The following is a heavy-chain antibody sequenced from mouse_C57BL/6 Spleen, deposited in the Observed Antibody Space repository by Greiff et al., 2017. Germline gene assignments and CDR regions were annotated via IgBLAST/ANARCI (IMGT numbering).Heavy chain of an antibody. Sequence: QVQLQHSGAELARPGASVKLSCKASGYTFTSYGIRWVKQRTGQGLEWIGEIYPRSGNTYYNEKFKGKATLTADKSSSTAYMELRSLTSEDSAVYFCARERNYDGYPYAMDYWGQGTSVTVSS. D-gene: IGHD2-3*01. CDR2: IYPRSGNT. CDR3: ARERNYDGYPYAMDY. CDR1: GYTFTSYG. V-gene: IGHV1-81*01. J-gene: IGHJ4*01.